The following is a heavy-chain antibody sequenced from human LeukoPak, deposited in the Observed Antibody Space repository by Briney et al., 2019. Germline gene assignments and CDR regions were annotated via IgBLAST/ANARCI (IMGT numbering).Heavy chain of an antibody. CDR1: GFTFSDYY. CDR3: AKYQISLRGYYYDSSGYSLFDY. V-gene: IGHV3-11*04. CDR2: ISSSGSTI. J-gene: IGHJ4*02. D-gene: IGHD3-22*01. Sequence: PGGSLRLSCAASGFTFSDYYMSWIRQAPGKGLEWVSYISSSGSTIYYADSVKGRFTISRDNAKNTLYLQMNSLRAEDTAVYYCAKYQISLRGYYYDSSGYSLFDYWGQGTLVTVSS.